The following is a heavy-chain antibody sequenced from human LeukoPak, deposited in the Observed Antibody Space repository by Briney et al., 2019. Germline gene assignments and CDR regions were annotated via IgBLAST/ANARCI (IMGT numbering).Heavy chain of an antibody. J-gene: IGHJ5*02. D-gene: IGHD3-3*01. V-gene: IGHV4-30-4*08. CDR3: ARGGFWSGYTWFDP. CDR2: IYYSGST. Sequence: PSETLSLTCTVSGGSISSYYWSWIRQPPGKGLEWIAYIYYSGSTYYNPSLKSRVTISVDTSKNQFSLKLSSVTAADTAVYYCARGGFWSGYTWFDPWGQGTLVTVSS. CDR1: GGSISSYY.